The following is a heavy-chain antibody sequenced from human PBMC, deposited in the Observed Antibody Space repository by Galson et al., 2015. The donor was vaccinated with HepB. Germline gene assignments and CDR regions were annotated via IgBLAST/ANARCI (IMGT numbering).Heavy chain of an antibody. Sequence: SLRLSCAASGFTFSSHGMNWIRQAPGKGLEWVATIWVDGTNKFYADSVKGRFTISRDNSKNTLSLQMNSLRADDTAVYYCEREGDPHIYWRALDFWGQGILVTVAS. J-gene: IGHJ4*02. D-gene: IGHD3-3*01. V-gene: IGHV3-33*01. CDR2: IWVDGTNK. CDR3: EREGDPHIYWRALDF. CDR1: GFTFSSHG.